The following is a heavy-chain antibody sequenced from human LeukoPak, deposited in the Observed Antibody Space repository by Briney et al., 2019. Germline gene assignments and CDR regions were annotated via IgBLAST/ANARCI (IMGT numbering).Heavy chain of an antibody. J-gene: IGHJ4*02. D-gene: IGHD4-17*01. CDR3: ARGVSTVTTSLDY. V-gene: IGHV1-69*04. CDR2: IIPILGIA. Sequence: ASVKVSCKASGYTFTGYYMHWVRQAPGQGLEWMGRIIPILGIANYAQKFQGRVTITADKSTSTAYMELSSLRSEDTAVYYCARGVSTVTTSLDYWGQGTLVTVSS. CDR1: GYTFTGYY.